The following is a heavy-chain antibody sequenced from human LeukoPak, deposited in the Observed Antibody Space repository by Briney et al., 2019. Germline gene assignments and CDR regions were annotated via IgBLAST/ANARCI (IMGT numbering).Heavy chain of an antibody. V-gene: IGHV1-69*01. Sequence: SVKVSCKASGGTFSSYAISWVRQAPGQGLEWMGGIIPIFGTANYAQKFQGRVTITADESTSTAYMELSSPRSEDTAVYYCARLGNSSELYYYYYYMDVWGKGTTVTVSS. D-gene: IGHD4-23*01. J-gene: IGHJ6*03. CDR1: GGTFSSYA. CDR3: ARLGNSSELYYYYYYMDV. CDR2: IIPIFGTA.